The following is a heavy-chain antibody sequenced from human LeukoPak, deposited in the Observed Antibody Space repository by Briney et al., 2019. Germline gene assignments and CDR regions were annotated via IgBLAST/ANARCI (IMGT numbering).Heavy chain of an antibody. CDR3: ARSENSLDY. Sequence: PGRSLRLSCAAAGFTFSSYEMNWVRQAPGKGLEWVSYISSSGSTIYYADSVKGRFTMSRDNAKNTVYLQMNSLRAEDTAIYYCARSENSLDYWGRGTLVTVSS. CDR1: GFTFSSYE. CDR2: ISSSGSTI. V-gene: IGHV3-48*03. J-gene: IGHJ4*02. D-gene: IGHD1-7*01.